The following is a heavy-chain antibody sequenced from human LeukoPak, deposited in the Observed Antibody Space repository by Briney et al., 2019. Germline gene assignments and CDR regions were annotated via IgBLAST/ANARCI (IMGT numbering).Heavy chain of an antibody. CDR2: ISGSGGST. Sequence: PGGSLRLSCAASGFTFSSYGMSWVRQAPGKGLEWVSAISGSGGSTYYADSVKGRFTISRDNSKNTLYLQMNSLRAEDTAVYYCAKDQGVTMVRGVILLRSPSPFDYWGQGTLVTVSS. CDR1: GFTFSSYG. J-gene: IGHJ4*02. D-gene: IGHD3-10*01. V-gene: IGHV3-23*01. CDR3: AKDQGVTMVRGVILLRSPSPFDY.